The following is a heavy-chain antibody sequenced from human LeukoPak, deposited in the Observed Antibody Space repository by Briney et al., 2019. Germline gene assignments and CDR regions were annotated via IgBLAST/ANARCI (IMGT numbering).Heavy chain of an antibody. V-gene: IGHV3-48*03. J-gene: IGHJ4*02. CDR2: ISSSGSTI. Sequence: GGSLRLSCAASGFTFSSYEMNWVRQAPGKGLEWVSYISSSGSTIYYADSVKGRFTISRDNAKNSLYLQMNSLRAEDTAVYYCARVGFYGSGSLFDYWGQGTLVTVSS. CDR1: GFTFSSYE. CDR3: ARVGFYGSGSLFDY. D-gene: IGHD3-10*01.